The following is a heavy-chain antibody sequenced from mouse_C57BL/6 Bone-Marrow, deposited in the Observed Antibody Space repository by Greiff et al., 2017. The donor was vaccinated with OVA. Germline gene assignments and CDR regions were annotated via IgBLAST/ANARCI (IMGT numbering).Heavy chain of an antibody. CDR2: ISNLAYSI. CDR1: GFTFSDYG. CDR3: ARLRGDGYYVRYFDV. J-gene: IGHJ1*03. D-gene: IGHD2-3*01. V-gene: IGHV5-15*01. Sequence: EVKVVESGGGLVQPGGSLKLSCAASGFTFSDYGMAWVRQAPRKGPEWVAFISNLAYSIYYADTVTGRFTISRENAKNTLYLEMSSLRSEDTAMYYCARLRGDGYYVRYFDVWGTGTTVTVSS.